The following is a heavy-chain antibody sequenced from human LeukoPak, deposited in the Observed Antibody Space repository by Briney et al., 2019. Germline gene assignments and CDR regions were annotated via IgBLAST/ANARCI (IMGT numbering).Heavy chain of an antibody. CDR2: IWYDGSNK. Sequence: PGRSLRLSCAASGFTFSSYAMHWVRQAPGKGLEWVAVIWYDGSNKYYADSVKGRFTISRDNSKNTLYLQMNSLRAEDTAVYYCARIAVAGTDFDYWGQGTLVTVSS. D-gene: IGHD6-19*01. CDR1: GFTFSSYA. V-gene: IGHV3-33*08. CDR3: ARIAVAGTDFDY. J-gene: IGHJ4*02.